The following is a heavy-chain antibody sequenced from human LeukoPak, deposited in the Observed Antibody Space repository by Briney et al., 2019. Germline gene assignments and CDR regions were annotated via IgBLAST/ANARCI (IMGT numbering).Heavy chain of an antibody. CDR3: ALSQSRSFDY. D-gene: IGHD2-2*01. J-gene: IGHJ4*02. CDR2: IIPIFGTA. CDR1: GGTFSSNA. V-gene: IGHV1-69*13. Sequence: ASVKVSCKASGGTFSSNAISWVRQAPGQGLEWMGGIIPIFGTANYAQKFQGRVTITADESTSTAYMELSSLRSEDTAVYYCALSQSRSFDYWGQGTLVTVSS.